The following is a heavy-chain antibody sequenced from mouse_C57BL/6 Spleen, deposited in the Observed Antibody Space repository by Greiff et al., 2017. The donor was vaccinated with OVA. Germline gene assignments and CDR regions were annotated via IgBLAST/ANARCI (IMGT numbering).Heavy chain of an antibody. CDR3: ARDWDYYGSSYWYFDV. CDR1: GFTFSDYY. D-gene: IGHD1-1*01. Sequence: DVKLVESEGGLVQPGSSMKLSCTASGFTFSDYYMAWVRQVPEKGLEWVANINYDGSSTYYLDSLKSRFIISRDNAKNILYLQMSSLKSEDTATYYCARDWDYYGSSYWYFDVWGTGTTVTVSS. J-gene: IGHJ1*03. CDR2: INYDGSST. V-gene: IGHV5-16*01.